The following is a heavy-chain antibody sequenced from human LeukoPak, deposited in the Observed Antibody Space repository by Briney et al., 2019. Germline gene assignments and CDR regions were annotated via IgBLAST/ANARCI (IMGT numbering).Heavy chain of an antibody. Sequence: ASVKVSCKASAYSFTSYYIHWVRQVPGQGLEYMGIIRPSGGSTDYAQKFQGRVSMTRDTSTSTVYMELSSLRSEDTAVYFCAREPPDNYWFDPWGQGTLVTVSS. D-gene: IGHD1-14*01. J-gene: IGHJ5*02. CDR3: AREPPDNYWFDP. CDR2: IRPSGGST. CDR1: AYSFTSYY. V-gene: IGHV1-46*01.